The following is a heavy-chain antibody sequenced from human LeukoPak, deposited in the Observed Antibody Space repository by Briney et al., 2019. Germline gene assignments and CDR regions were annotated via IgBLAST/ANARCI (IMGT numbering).Heavy chain of an antibody. V-gene: IGHV4-4*02. Sequence: PSETLSLTCAVSGGSISSSNWWNWVRQPQGKGLEWIGEINHSGSTNYNPSLKSRVIISIDKSKNQFSLRLSSVTAADTAVYYCARDLSNSNGSNWGQGTLVTVSS. CDR2: INHSGST. CDR1: GGSISSSNW. D-gene: IGHD4-23*01. CDR3: ARDLSNSNGSN. J-gene: IGHJ4*02.